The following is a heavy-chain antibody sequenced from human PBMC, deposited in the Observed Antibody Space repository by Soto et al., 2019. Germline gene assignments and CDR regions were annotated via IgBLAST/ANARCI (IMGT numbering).Heavy chain of an antibody. D-gene: IGHD3-10*01. CDR3: ARVSRDYYGSGSNDY. CDR2: IYSGGST. J-gene: IGHJ4*02. CDR1: GFTVSSNY. V-gene: IGHV3-53*04. Sequence: EVQLVESGGGLVQPGGSLRLSCAASGFTVSSNYMSWVRQAPGKGLEWVSVIYSGGSTYYADSVKGRFTISRHNSKITLYLQMNSLRAEDTAVYYCARVSRDYYGSGSNDYWGQGTLVTVSS.